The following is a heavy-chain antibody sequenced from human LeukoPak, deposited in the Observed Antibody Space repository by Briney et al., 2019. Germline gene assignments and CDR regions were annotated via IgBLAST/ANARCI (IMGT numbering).Heavy chain of an antibody. CDR3: ASPTDPVAGDY. V-gene: IGHV3-21*01. CDR2: ISSSSSYI. CDR1: GFTFSTNF. Sequence: PGGSLRLSCAASGFTFSTNFMGWVRQTPGKGLEWVSSISSSSSYIYYADSVKGRFTISRDNAKNSLYLQMNSLRAEDTAVYYCASPTDPVAGDYWGQGTLVTVSS. J-gene: IGHJ4*02. D-gene: IGHD6-19*01.